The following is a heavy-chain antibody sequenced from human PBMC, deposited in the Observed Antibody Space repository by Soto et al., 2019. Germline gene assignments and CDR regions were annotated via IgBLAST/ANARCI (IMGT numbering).Heavy chain of an antibody. CDR3: ARTLVTLLPQNYYYYYYMDV. CDR1: GFSLSTSGMC. CDR2: IDWDDDK. Sequence: SGPTLVKPTQTLTLTCTFSGFSLSTSGMCVSWIRQPPGKALEWLARIDWDDDKYYSTSLKTRLTISKDTSKNQVVLTMTNMDPVDTATYYCARTLVTLLPQNYYYYYYMDVWGKGTTVTVSS. J-gene: IGHJ6*03. D-gene: IGHD3-22*01. V-gene: IGHV2-70*11.